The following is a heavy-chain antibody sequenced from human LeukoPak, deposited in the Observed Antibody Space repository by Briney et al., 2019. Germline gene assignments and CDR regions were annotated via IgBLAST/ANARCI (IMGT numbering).Heavy chain of an antibody. CDR1: GGSISSYY. D-gene: IGHD1-26*01. CDR2: IYYSGST. CDR3: ARSSLMVGATLFDY. Sequence: SETLSLTCTVSGGSISSYYWSWIRQPPGKGLEWIGYIYYSGSTNYNPSLKSRVTISVDTSKNQFSLKLSSVTAADTAVYCCARSSLMVGATLFDYWGQGTLATVSS. J-gene: IGHJ4*02. V-gene: IGHV4-59*08.